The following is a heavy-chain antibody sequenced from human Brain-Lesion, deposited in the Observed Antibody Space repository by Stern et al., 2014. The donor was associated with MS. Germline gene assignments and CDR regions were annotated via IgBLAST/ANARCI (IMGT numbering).Heavy chain of an antibody. D-gene: IGHD1-26*01. Sequence: QVQLQESGPGLVKPSETLSLTCTVSGGSISSSTYYWAWIRQPPVKVLEWIGNIYYSGFTYYNPSLKSLVTISGYMSKTQFSLKLISVTAADTAIYYCARHDSVTRPSQLYSARDRGPGYSDYWGQGTLVTVSS. CDR2: IYYSGFT. J-gene: IGHJ4*02. CDR1: GGSISSSTYY. V-gene: IGHV4-39*01. CDR3: ARHDSVTRPSQLYSARDRGPGYSDY.